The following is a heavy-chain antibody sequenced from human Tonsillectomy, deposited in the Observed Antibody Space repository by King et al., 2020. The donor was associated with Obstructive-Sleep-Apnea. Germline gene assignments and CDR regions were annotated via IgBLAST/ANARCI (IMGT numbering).Heavy chain of an antibody. CDR3: AKSLYGGNSHFQH. CDR2: IIHDGSER. V-gene: IGHV3-30*18. Sequence: VQLVESGGGVVQPGRSLRLSCAASGFSFSRSGMHWVRQAPGKGLEWVAVIIHDGSERKYADSVKGRFTISRDNSKNTVFLQMNSLRPEDTAMYYCAKSLYGGNSHFQHWGQGTLVVVSS. D-gene: IGHD4-23*01. J-gene: IGHJ1*01. CDR1: GFSFSRSG.